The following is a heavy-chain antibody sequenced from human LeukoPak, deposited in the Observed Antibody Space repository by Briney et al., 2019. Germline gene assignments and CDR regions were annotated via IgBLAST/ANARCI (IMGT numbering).Heavy chain of an antibody. J-gene: IGHJ3*01. Sequence: GGTLRLSCAASGFIFHQYWVTWVRQARAKGRVWVANIQQGGSDKYYVDSVMGRFIIARDSDESALYLQMNSLRAEDTAVYYCARDSMPGYYSSGYMVAFDLWGQGTMVTVSS. CDR3: ARDSMPGYYSSGYMVAFDL. CDR2: IQQGGSDK. D-gene: IGHD3-22*01. V-gene: IGHV3-7*05. CDR1: GFIFHQYW.